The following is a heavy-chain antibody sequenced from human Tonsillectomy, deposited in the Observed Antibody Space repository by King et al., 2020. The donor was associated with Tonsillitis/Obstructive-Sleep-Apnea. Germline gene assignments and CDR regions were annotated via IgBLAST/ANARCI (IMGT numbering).Heavy chain of an antibody. CDR3: VKDVYCSGGTCYTTY. V-gene: IGHV3-66*01. CDR2: FFGVGST. CDR1: GFTVSSSY. D-gene: IGHD2-15*01. Sequence: VQLVESGGGLVQPGGSLRLSCTVSGFTVSSSYMSWVRQAPGKGLEGVSVFFGVGSTYYADSVQGRFSMSPDNSKNTLFLQMNSLRAEDTALYYCVKDVYCSGGTCYTTYWGQGTLVTVSS. J-gene: IGHJ4*02.